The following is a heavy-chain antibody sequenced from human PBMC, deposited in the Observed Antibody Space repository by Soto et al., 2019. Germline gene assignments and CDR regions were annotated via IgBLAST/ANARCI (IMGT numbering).Heavy chain of an antibody. V-gene: IGHV1-69*06. CDR3: ARSPGVFDY. J-gene: IGHJ4*02. CDR2: LVPVFGTA. D-gene: IGHD3-10*01. Sequence: SGAEVKKPGSSVKVSCKASGGTFSSLAISWVRQAPGQGLEWMGGLVPVFGTANYAQKFQDRVTITADKSTSTSYMELSSLRSEDTAVYYCARSPGVFDYWGQGTLVTVSS. CDR1: GGTFSSLA.